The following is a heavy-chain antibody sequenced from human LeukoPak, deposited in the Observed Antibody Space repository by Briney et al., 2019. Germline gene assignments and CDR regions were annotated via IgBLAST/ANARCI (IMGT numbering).Heavy chain of an antibody. J-gene: IGHJ4*02. V-gene: IGHV3-23*01. Sequence: GGSLRLSCATSGFTFSSYGMSWVRQAPGKGLEWVSTISGNGGTTYYADSVKGRFTISRDNSKNTLYLQMNSLRAEDTAVYYCARYEYSSNQKYYDYWGQGTLVTVSS. CDR3: ARYEYSSNQKYYDY. CDR2: ISGNGGTT. D-gene: IGHD6-6*01. CDR1: GFTFSSYG.